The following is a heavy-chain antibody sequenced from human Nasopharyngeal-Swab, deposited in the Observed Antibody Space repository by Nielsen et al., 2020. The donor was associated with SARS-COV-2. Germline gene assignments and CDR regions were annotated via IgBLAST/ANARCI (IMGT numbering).Heavy chain of an antibody. V-gene: IGHV3-74*01. CDR3: AKGAVGGAVAGTQYFQH. CDR2: INEDGSST. Sequence: GESLKISCAASGFTFSSYWMHWVRQAPGKGLVWVSRINEDGSSTSYADSLKGRFTISRDNSKNTLYLQLNSLRAEDTAVYYCAKGAVGGAVAGTQYFQHWGQGTQVTVSS. J-gene: IGHJ1*01. D-gene: IGHD6-19*01. CDR1: GFTFSSYW.